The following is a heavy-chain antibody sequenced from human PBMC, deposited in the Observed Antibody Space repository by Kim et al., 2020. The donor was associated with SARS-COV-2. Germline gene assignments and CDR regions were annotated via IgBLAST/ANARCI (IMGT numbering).Heavy chain of an antibody. J-gene: IGHJ5*02. Sequence: QKFQGRVTMTRDTSISTAYMELSRLRSDDTAVYYCARMGYSSSLSGWFDPWGQGTLVTVSS. V-gene: IGHV1-2*02. D-gene: IGHD6-13*01. CDR3: ARMGYSSSLSGWFDP.